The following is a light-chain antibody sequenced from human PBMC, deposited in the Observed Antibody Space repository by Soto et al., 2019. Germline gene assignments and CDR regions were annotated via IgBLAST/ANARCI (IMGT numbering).Light chain of an antibody. Sequence: QSVLTQPPSVSAAPGQKVTISCSGSSSNIGNNYVSWYQHLPGTAPKLLIFDNDNRPSGIPDRFSGSKSGTSATLGITGLQTGDEADYYCGTWDNSLSGVVFGGGTKLTVL. J-gene: IGLJ2*01. CDR2: DND. CDR1: SSNIGNNY. CDR3: GTWDNSLSGVV. V-gene: IGLV1-51*01.